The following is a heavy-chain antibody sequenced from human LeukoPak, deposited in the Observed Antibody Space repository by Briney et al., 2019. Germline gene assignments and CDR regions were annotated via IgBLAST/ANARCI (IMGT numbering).Heavy chain of an antibody. CDR1: GGSISSYH. J-gene: IGHJ4*02. D-gene: IGHD2-15*01. Sequence: PSETLSLTCAVSGGSISSYHWSWIRQPAGKGLDGMGRIYTGGTTNYNLSLKSRVTMSVDTSKNQFSLNLNSVTAADTTVYYCARTSPRAATFDYWGQGTLVTVSS. CDR2: IYTGGTT. V-gene: IGHV4-4*07. CDR3: ARTSPRAATFDY.